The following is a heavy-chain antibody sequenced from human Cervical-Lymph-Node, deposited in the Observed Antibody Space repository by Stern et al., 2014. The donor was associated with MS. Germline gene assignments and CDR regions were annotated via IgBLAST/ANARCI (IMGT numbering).Heavy chain of an antibody. J-gene: IGHJ4*02. D-gene: IGHD1-26*01. CDR2: SIPIFATT. V-gene: IGHV1-69*01. Sequence: QEQLVQSGAEVKKPGTSVKVSCKVSGGTFSSYTLNWVRQAPGQGLEWMGGSIPIFATTNYAQRFPGKITITGDGSTSTAYIEVTSLRSEDTAGYYCAREGIPGAGGTFDNWGQETLVIVSS. CDR1: GGTFSSYT. CDR3: AREGIPGAGGTFDN.